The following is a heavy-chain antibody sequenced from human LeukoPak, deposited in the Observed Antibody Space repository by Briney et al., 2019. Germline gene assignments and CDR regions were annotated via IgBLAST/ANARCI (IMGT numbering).Heavy chain of an antibody. V-gene: IGHV3-15*01. CDR3: TNPLVTLLGVALKGAGYMDV. J-gene: IGHJ6*03. D-gene: IGHD3-3*01. Sequence: PGGSLRLSCAASGFTFSNAWMSWVRQAPGKGLEWVGRIKSKTDGGTTDYAAPVKGRFTISRDDSKNTLFLQMNSLKTEDTAVYYCTNPLVTLLGVALKGAGYMDVWGKGTTVTVSS. CDR1: GFTFSNAW. CDR2: IKSKTDGGTT.